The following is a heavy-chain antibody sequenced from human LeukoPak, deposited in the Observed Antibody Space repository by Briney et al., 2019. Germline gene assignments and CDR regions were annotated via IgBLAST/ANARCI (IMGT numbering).Heavy chain of an antibody. J-gene: IGHJ4*02. CDR1: GFTFSSYA. CDR3: ARVWGAAAVPGRPFDY. V-gene: IGHV3-30-3*01. CDR2: ISYDGSNK. Sequence: PGGSLRLSCAASGFTFSSYAMHWVRQAPGKGLEWVAVISYDGSNKYYADSVKGRFTISRDNSKNTLYLQMNSLRAEDTAVYYCARVWGAAAVPGRPFDYWGQGTLVTVSS. D-gene: IGHD6-13*01.